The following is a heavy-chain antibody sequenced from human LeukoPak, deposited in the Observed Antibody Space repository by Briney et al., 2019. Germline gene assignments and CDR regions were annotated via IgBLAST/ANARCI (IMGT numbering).Heavy chain of an antibody. Sequence: SSETLSLTCTVSGGSISSGGYFWRWIRQHPGKGLEWIGYIYYSGSTYYNPSLKSRVTISVDTSKNQFSLKLSSVTAADTAVYYCARSPIWDSVGIDPWGQGTLVTVSS. CDR2: IYYSGST. J-gene: IGHJ5*02. D-gene: IGHD3-16*01. V-gene: IGHV4-31*03. CDR1: GGSISSGGYF. CDR3: ARSPIWDSVGIDP.